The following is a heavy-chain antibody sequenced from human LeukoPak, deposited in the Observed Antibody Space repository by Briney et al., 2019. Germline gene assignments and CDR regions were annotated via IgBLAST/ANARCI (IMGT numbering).Heavy chain of an antibody. D-gene: IGHD6-13*01. CDR2: ISYDGSNK. J-gene: IGHJ4*02. V-gene: IGHV3-30*18. CDR3: AKDSQSSSWYTGDFDY. CDR1: GFTFSSYG. Sequence: PGGSLRLSCAASGFTFSSYGMHWVRQAPGKGLEWVAVISYDGSNKYYADSVKGRFTISRDNSKNTLYLQMNSLRAEDTAVYYCAKDSQSSSWYTGDFDYWGQGTLVTVSS.